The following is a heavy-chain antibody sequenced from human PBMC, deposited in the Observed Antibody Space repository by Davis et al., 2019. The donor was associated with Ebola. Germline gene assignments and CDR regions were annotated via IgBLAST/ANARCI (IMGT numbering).Heavy chain of an antibody. J-gene: IGHJ3*02. CDR2: ISYDGSNK. V-gene: IGHV3-30*04. CDR1: GFTFSTYT. Sequence: GGSLRLSCAASGFTFSTYTMTWVRQAPGKGLEWVAFISYDGSNKYYADSVKGRFTISRDNSKNTLHLQMNSLRAEDTAVYYCTRDAYCISTSCWAFDIWGQGAMVAVSS. CDR3: TRDAYCISTSCWAFDI. D-gene: IGHD2-2*01.